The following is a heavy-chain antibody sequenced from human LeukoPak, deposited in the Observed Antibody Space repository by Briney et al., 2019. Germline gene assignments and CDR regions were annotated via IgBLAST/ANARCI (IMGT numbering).Heavy chain of an antibody. CDR1: GFTLSSHE. CDR3: ARGAVAGTPPVDY. D-gene: IGHD6-19*01. CDR2: ISGSGDTM. J-gene: IGHJ4*02. Sequence: GGSLRLSCAASGFTLSSHEMNWVRQAPGKGLEWLSYISGSGDTMYYADSVRGRFTISRDNAKNSLYLQMNSLRTEDSALYSCARGAVAGTPPVDYWGPGTLVTVSS. V-gene: IGHV3-48*03.